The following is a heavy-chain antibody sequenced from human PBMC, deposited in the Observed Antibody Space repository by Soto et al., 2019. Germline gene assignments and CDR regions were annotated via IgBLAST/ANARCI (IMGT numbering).Heavy chain of an antibody. CDR1: GFTFSSYG. V-gene: IGHV3-33*01. D-gene: IGHD2-15*01. Sequence: HPGGSLRLSCAASGFTFSSYGMHWVRQAPGKGLEWVAVIWYDGSNKYYADSVKGRFTISRDNSKNTLYLQMNSLRAEDTAVYYCARGGKVVVAATSHSYYYYGMDVWGQGTTVTVSS. CDR3: ARGGKVVVAATSHSYYYYGMDV. J-gene: IGHJ6*02. CDR2: IWYDGSNK.